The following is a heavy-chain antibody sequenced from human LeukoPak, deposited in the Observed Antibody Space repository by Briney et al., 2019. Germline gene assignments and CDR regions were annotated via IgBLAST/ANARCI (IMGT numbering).Heavy chain of an antibody. Sequence: GGSLRLSCAASGFTFRDYYMSWIRQAPGKGLVWVSRINSDGSSTSYADSVKGRFTISRDNAKNTLYLQMDSLRAEDTAVYYCARVWELSYDYWGQGTLVTVSS. J-gene: IGHJ4*02. D-gene: IGHD2/OR15-2a*01. CDR3: ARVWELSYDY. CDR1: GFTFRDYY. CDR2: INSDGSST. V-gene: IGHV3-74*01.